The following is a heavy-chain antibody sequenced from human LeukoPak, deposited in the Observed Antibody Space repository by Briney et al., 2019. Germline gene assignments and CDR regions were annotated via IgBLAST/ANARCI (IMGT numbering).Heavy chain of an antibody. V-gene: IGHV5-51*01. CDR3: ARQGSSNYDY. J-gene: IGHJ4*02. Sequence: GESLKISCKGSGYRFTTYWIGWVRQMPGKGLEWMGIIYPGDSDIRYSPSFQGHVTISADKSVTTAYLQWSSLKASDTAMYYCARQGSSNYDYWGQGTLVTVSS. CDR1: GYRFTTYW. CDR2: IYPGDSDI. D-gene: IGHD3-10*01.